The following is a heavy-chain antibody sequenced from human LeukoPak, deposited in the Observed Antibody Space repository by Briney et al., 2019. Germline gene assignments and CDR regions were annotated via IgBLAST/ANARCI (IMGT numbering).Heavy chain of an antibody. CDR1: GGSFSAYY. CDR2: INHTGST. CDR3: ARVSRGANSGYYYEDY. Sequence: SETLSLTCAVYGGSFSAYYWSWVRQPPGKGLEWIGEINHTGSTNYNPSLKSRATISGDTSKNQLSLKVMSVTAADTAVYYCARVSRGANSGYYYEDYWGQGTLVTVSS. J-gene: IGHJ4*02. V-gene: IGHV4-34*01. D-gene: IGHD3-22*01.